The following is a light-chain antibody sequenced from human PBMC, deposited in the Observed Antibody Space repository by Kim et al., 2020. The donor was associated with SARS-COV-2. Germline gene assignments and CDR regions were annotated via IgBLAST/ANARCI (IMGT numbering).Light chain of an antibody. Sequence: ASVKLTCTLSSGHSSYAIAWHQQQPEKGPRYLMKLNSDGSHSKGDGIPYRFSGSSSGAERYLTISSLQSEDEADYYCQTWGTGIWVFGGGTQLTVL. J-gene: IGLJ3*02. V-gene: IGLV4-69*01. CDR3: QTWGTGIWV. CDR1: SGHSSYA. CDR2: LNSDGSH.